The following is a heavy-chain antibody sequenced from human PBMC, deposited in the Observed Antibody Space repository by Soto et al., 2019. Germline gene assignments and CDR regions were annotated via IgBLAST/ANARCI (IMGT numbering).Heavy chain of an antibody. CDR2: ISYDGSNK. CDR1: GFTFSSYG. V-gene: IGHV3-30*03. CDR3: ASLVPYSNYYFDY. J-gene: IGHJ4*02. D-gene: IGHD4-4*01. Sequence: GESLKISCAASGFTFSSYGMHWVRQAPGKGLEWVAVISYDGSNKYYADSVKGRFTISRDNSKNTLYLQMNSLRAEDTAVYYCASLVPYSNYYFDYWGQGTLVTVSS.